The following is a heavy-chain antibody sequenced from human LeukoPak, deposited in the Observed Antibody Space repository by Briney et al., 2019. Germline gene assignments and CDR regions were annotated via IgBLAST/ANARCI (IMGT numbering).Heavy chain of an antibody. CDR1: GGSFSGYY. Sequence: LETLSLTCAVYGGSFSGYYWSWIRQPPGKGLEWIGEINHSGSTNYNPSLKSRVTISVDTSKNQFSLKLSSVTAADTAVYYCTASGSFPGPNWFDPWGQGTLVTVSS. D-gene: IGHD1-26*01. J-gene: IGHJ5*02. CDR2: INHSGST. V-gene: IGHV4-34*01. CDR3: TASGSFPGPNWFDP.